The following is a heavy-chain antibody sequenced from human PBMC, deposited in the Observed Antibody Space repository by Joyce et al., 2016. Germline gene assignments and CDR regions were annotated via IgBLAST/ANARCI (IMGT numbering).Heavy chain of an antibody. J-gene: IGHJ3*02. CDR2: IGTAGDP. V-gene: IGHV3-13*05. CDR1: GFTFSAYE. CDR3: ARERGGGMSAFDI. D-gene: IGHD3-16*01. Sequence: EVQLVEAGGALVQPGGSLRLSCAASGFTFSAYEIHWVRQTTGKGLEGVSAIGTAGDPYYAGSVKGRFTISRENAKSSLFLQMNSLRAEDTAVYYCARERGGGMSAFDIWGQGTMVTVSS.